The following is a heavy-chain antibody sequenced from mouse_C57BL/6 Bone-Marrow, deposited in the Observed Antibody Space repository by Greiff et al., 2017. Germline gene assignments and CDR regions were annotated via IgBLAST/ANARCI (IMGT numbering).Heavy chain of an antibody. V-gene: IGHV1-81*01. CDR1: GYTFTSYG. CDR2: IYPRSGNT. J-gene: IGHJ3*01. CDR3: ARENWDWFAY. D-gene: IGHD4-1*01. Sequence: QVQLQQSGAELARPGASVKLSCKASGYTFTSYGISWVKQSTGQGLEWIGEIYPRSGNTYYNEKFKGKATLTADKSSSTAYMALRSLTSEDSAVYFGARENWDWFAYWGQGTLVTVSA.